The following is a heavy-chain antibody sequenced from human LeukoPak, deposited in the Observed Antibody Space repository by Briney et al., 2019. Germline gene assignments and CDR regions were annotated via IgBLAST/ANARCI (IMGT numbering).Heavy chain of an antibody. Sequence: GGSLRLSCAASEFTFSSYWMHWVRQAPGKRLVWVSRINSDGSSTSYADSVKGRFTISRDNAKNTLYLQMNSLRAEDTAVYYCATTVAGTRNAFDIWGQGTMVTVSS. V-gene: IGHV3-74*01. CDR2: INSDGSST. J-gene: IGHJ3*02. D-gene: IGHD6-19*01. CDR3: ATTVAGTRNAFDI. CDR1: EFTFSSYW.